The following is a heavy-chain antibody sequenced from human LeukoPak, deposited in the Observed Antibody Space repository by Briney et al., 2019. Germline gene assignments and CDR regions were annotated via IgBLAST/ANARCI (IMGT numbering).Heavy chain of an antibody. J-gene: IGHJ4*02. CDR1: GFTFSSYG. D-gene: IGHD6-6*01. CDR3: AKEVLRKSRPIDY. CDR2: IWYDGSNK. Sequence: GGSLRLSCAASGFTFSSYGMHWVRQAPGKGLEWVAVIWYDGSNKYYADSVKGRFTISRDNSKNTLYLQMNSLRAEDTAVYYCAKEVLRKSRPIDYWGQGTLVTVSS. V-gene: IGHV3-33*06.